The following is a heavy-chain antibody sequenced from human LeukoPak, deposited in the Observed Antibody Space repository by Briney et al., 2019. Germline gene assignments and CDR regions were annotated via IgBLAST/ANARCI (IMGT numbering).Heavy chain of an antibody. CDR2: IYTSGST. Sequence: SETLTLTCTASGGSISSYYWSWIRQPAGKGLEWIGRIYTSGSTNYNPSLKSRVTMSVDTSKNHFSLKLSSVTAADTAVYYCARGRGYSYSFDYWGEGTLVTVSS. V-gene: IGHV4-4*07. CDR3: ARGRGYSYSFDY. CDR1: GGSISSYY. J-gene: IGHJ4*02. D-gene: IGHD5-18*01.